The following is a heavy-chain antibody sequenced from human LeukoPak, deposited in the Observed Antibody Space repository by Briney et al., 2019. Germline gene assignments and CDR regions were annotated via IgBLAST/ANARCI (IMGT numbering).Heavy chain of an antibody. CDR1: GYSFTSYD. CDR3: ARVNVGGRVDY. Sequence: ASVTVSCKASGYSFTSYDMNWVRQATGQGPEWMGWMNPNSGRTGYAQKFQGRVTMTRDTSISTAYMELSSLRSEDTAVYYCARVNVGGRVDYWGQGTLVTVSS. D-gene: IGHD1-26*01. CDR2: MNPNSGRT. J-gene: IGHJ4*02. V-gene: IGHV1-8*01.